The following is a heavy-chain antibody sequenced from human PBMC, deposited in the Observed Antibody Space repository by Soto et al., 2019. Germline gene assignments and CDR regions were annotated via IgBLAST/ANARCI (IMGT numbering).Heavy chain of an antibody. Sequence: QVQLQESGPGLVKPSETLSLTCSVSGGSISRYYWSWIRQPPGKGLEWIGYIYSSGSTNYNPSLKSRVTTSVDTSKNQFSLKLSSVTAADTAVYYCARGQLGFYWGQGTLVTVSS. CDR2: IYSSGST. J-gene: IGHJ4*02. CDR3: ARGQLGFY. V-gene: IGHV4-59*01. CDR1: GGSISRYY. D-gene: IGHD6-6*01.